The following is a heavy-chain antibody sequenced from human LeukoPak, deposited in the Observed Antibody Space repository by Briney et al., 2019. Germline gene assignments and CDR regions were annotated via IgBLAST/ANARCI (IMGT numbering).Heavy chain of an antibody. J-gene: IGHJ4*02. CDR3: AKDLGFRGYYTLDN. CDR2: MSYDGSNK. Sequence: GRSLRLSCAASGFTFSSYAMHWVRQAPGKGLEWVAVMSYDGSNKYYADSVKGRFTISRDNSKNTLYLQMNTMRTEDTAVYYCAKDLGFRGYYTLDNWGQGTLVIVSS. D-gene: IGHD3-22*01. V-gene: IGHV3-30-3*01. CDR1: GFTFSSYA.